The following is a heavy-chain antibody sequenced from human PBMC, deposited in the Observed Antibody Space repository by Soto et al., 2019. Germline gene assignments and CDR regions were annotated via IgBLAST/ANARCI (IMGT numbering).Heavy chain of an antibody. CDR1: GGSISSSNW. D-gene: IGHD3-3*01. V-gene: IGHV4-4*02. CDR2: IYHSGST. Sequence: PSETLSLTCAVSGGSISSSNWWSWVRQPPGKGLEWIGEIYHSGSTNYNPSLKSRVTISVDKSKNQFSLKLSSVTAADTAVYYCARRTPYDFWIANWFDPWGQGTLVTVSS. J-gene: IGHJ5*02. CDR3: ARRTPYDFWIANWFDP.